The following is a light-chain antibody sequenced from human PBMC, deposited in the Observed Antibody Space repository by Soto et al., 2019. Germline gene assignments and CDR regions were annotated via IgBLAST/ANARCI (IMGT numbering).Light chain of an antibody. Sequence: EIVMTQSPATLSVSPEERATLSCRASQSVSSNLAWYQQKPGQAPRLLIYGASTRATGIPARFSGSGSGTEFTLTISSLQSEDFAVYYCQQYNSWPRTFGQGTKVDIK. J-gene: IGKJ1*01. V-gene: IGKV3-15*01. CDR3: QQYNSWPRT. CDR1: QSVSSN. CDR2: GAS.